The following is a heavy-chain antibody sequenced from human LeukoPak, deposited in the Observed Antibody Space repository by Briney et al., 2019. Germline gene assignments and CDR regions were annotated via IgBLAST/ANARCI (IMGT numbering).Heavy chain of an antibody. V-gene: IGHV3-21*01. D-gene: IGHD1-1*01. CDR2: ISSSSSYI. Sequence: GGSLRLSCAASGFTFGSYSMNWVRQAPGKGLEWVSSISSSSSYIYYADSVKGRFTISRDNAKNSLYLQMNSLRAEDTAVYYCARDSPFELERPTYYGMDVWGQGTTVTVSS. J-gene: IGHJ6*02. CDR3: ARDSPFELERPTYYGMDV. CDR1: GFTFGSYS.